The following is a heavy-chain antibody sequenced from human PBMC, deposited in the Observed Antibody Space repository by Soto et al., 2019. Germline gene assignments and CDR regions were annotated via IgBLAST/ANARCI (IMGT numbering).Heavy chain of an antibody. V-gene: IGHV3-23*01. CDR1: GFAFSNYA. CDR2: ISVSGVST. J-gene: IGHJ4*02. Sequence: PGGSLRLSCAASGFAFSNYAMSWVRQAPGKGLEWVSGISVSGVSTDYADSVKGRFTISRDNSKNTLYPQMSSLRAEDTAMYYCATLNDLAQLLYSTSSRTHLFNYWGQGALVTVSS. D-gene: IGHD1-1*01. CDR3: ATLNDLAQLLYSTSSRTHLFNY.